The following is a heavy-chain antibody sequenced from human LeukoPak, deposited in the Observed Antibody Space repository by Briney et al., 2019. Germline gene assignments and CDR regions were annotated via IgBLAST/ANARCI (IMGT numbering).Heavy chain of an antibody. CDR2: IFYTGGT. J-gene: IGHJ6*04. Sequence: PSETLSLTCTVSGGSVSSTSYYWAWIRQPPGKGLEWRGSIFYTGGTYYNPSLNSRVTILVDTSKSQFSLKLTSVPAADPAVYYCASAPRGDFWSGYPDVWGKGTTVTVSS. V-gene: IGHV4-39*07. D-gene: IGHD3-3*01. CDR1: GGSVSSTSYY. CDR3: ASAPRGDFWSGYPDV.